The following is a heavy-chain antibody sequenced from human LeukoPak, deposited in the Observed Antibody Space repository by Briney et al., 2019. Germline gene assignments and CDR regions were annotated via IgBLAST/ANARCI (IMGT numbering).Heavy chain of an antibody. J-gene: IGHJ5*02. Sequence: GGSLRLSCAASGFTFSSYAMHWVRQAPGKGLEWVAVISYDGSNKYYADSVKGRFTISRDNSKNTLYLQMNSLRAEDTAVNYCARGYSTRRNIVVVSPANFPSWFDPWGQGTLVTVSS. V-gene: IGHV3-30*01. CDR3: ARGYSTRRNIVVVSPANFPSWFDP. D-gene: IGHD2-2*01. CDR1: GFTFSSYA. CDR2: ISYDGSNK.